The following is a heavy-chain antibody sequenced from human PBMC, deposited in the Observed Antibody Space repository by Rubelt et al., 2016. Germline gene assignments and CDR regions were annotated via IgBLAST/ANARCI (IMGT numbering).Heavy chain of an antibody. Sequence: EVQLVESGGGVVRPGGSLRLSCAASGFTFDDYGMSWVRQAPGKGLEWVSGINWNGGSSGYADSVKGRFTISRDNAKNSLYLQMNSLRAEDTALYYCARLLGYCSSTNCYGVFDYWGQGTLVTVSS. CDR2: INWNGGSS. CDR3: ARLLGYCSSTNCYGVFDY. J-gene: IGHJ4*02. D-gene: IGHD2-2*01. V-gene: IGHV3-20*04. CDR1: GFTFDDYG.